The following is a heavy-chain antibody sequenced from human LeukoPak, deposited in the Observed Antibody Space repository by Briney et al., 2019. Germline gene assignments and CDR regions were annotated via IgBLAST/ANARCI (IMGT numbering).Heavy chain of an antibody. Sequence: GGSLRLSCAASGFTVSSTYITWVRQAPGKGLEWVSLVSGGGSTYYADSVKGRFTISRDNSKNTLYLQMNSLIVDDTAIYYCARGVGTGYTDHWGQGTLVSVSS. V-gene: IGHV3-53*01. J-gene: IGHJ4*02. CDR3: ARGVGTGYTDH. D-gene: IGHD2-8*02. CDR1: GFTVSSTY. CDR2: VSGGGST.